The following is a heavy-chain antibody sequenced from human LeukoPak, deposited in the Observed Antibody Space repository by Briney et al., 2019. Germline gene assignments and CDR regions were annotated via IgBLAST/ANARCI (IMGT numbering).Heavy chain of an antibody. J-gene: IGHJ4*02. Sequence: GASVKVSCKASGYTFTSYGISWGRQAPGQGLEGMGWMSAYNGKTNYAQKLQGRGTMTTDKTTRTAYMEMRSLRSDDTAVYYCARGSYYNYWGQGTLVTVSS. V-gene: IGHV1-18*01. CDR3: ARGSYYNY. CDR2: MSAYNGKT. CDR1: GYTFTSYG.